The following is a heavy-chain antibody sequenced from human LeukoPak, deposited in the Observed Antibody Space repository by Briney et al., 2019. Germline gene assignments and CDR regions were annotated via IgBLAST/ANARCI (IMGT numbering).Heavy chain of an antibody. J-gene: IGHJ4*02. CDR3: SRESGAFSPFGY. CDR1: GGSISSTNW. D-gene: IGHD1-26*01. CDR2: ISLSGVT. Sequence: SEALSLTCGVSGGSISSTNWWSWVRQPPGQGLEWIGEISLSGVTNYNPSLKSRVTMSLDRSKNHLSLTLTSVTAADTAVYYCSRESGAFSPFGYWGQGTLVTVSS. V-gene: IGHV4-4*02.